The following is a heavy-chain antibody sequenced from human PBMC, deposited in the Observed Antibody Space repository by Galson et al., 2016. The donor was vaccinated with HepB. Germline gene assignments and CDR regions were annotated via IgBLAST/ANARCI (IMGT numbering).Heavy chain of an antibody. CDR1: GFSVSGSH. CDR2: IYAGGST. CDR3: ARVAIWDSSDWRRLFDP. J-gene: IGHJ5*02. V-gene: IGHV3-53*01. D-gene: IGHD6-19*01. Sequence: SLRLSCAASGFSVSGSHMTWVRQAPGRGLEWVSIIYAGGSTYYADTVKGRFTISRDSSDNSLYLQMNSLRADDPAVYFCARVAIWDSSDWRRLFDPWGQGTLVTVSS.